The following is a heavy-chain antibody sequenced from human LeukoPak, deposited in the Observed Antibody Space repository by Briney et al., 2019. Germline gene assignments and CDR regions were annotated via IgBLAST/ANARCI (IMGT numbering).Heavy chain of an antibody. V-gene: IGHV3-7*03. CDR2: VKKDESEK. J-gene: IGHJ6*03. CDR1: GFTFSNNW. Sequence: PGGSLRLSCAASGFTFSNNWMTWVRQAPGKGLEWVASVKKDESEKYYVDSVKGRFTISRDNAKNSLYLQMNSLRAEDTAVYYCAKDLSGHVLLWFGDHYYYYMDVWGKGTTVTVSS. D-gene: IGHD3-10*01. CDR3: AKDLSGHVLLWFGDHYYYYMDV.